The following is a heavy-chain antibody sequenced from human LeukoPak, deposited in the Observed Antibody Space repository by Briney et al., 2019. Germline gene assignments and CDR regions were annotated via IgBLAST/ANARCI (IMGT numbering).Heavy chain of an antibody. CDR3: ARRIVARIAVAGTRPGGWFDP. V-gene: IGHV4-34*01. J-gene: IGHJ5*02. CDR2: INHSGST. D-gene: IGHD6-19*01. CDR1: GGSFSGYY. Sequence: PSETLSLTCAVYGGSFSGYYWSWIRQPPGKGLEWIGEINHSGSTNYNPSLKSRVTISVDTSKNQFSLKLSSVTAADTAVYYCARRIVARIAVAGTRPGGWFDPWGQGTLVTVSS.